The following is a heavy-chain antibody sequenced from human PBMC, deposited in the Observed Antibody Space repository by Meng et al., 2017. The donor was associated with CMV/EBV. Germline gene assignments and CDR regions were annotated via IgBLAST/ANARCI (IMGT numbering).Heavy chain of an antibody. CDR1: GFTFSSYS. J-gene: IGHJ6*02. CDR3: ARDLIAARGDYYGMDV. Sequence: GESLKISCAASGFTFSSYSMNWVRQAPGKGLEWVSSISSSSSYIYYADSVKGRFTISRDNAKNSLYLQMNSLGAEDTAVYYCARDLIAARGDYYGMDVWGQGTTVTVSS. CDR2: ISSSSSYI. V-gene: IGHV3-21*01. D-gene: IGHD6-6*01.